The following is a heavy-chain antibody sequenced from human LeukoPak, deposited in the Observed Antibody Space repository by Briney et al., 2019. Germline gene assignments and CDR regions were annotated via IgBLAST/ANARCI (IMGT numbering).Heavy chain of an antibody. Sequence: ASVKVSCKASGYTFTSYGISWVRQAPGQGLEWMGWISAYNGNTNYAQKLQGRVTMTTDTSTSTAYMELRSLRSDDTAVYYCARDSPYGSGSYSNWFDPWGQGTLVTVSS. CDR2: ISAYNGNT. V-gene: IGHV1-18*01. D-gene: IGHD3-10*01. CDR1: GYTFTSYG. J-gene: IGHJ5*02. CDR3: ARDSPYGSGSYSNWFDP.